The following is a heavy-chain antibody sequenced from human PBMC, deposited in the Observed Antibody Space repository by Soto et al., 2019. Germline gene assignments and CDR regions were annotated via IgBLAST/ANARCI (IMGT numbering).Heavy chain of an antibody. CDR3: ARGAMVRGQGWFDP. CDR1: GGSISSGGYS. D-gene: IGHD3-10*01. V-gene: IGHV4-30-2*01. Sequence: SETLSLTCAVSGGSISSGGYSWSWIRQPPGKGLEWIGYIYHSGSTYYNPSLKSRVTISVDRSKNQFSLKLSSVTAADTAVYYCARGAMVRGQGWFDPWGQGTLVTVSS. J-gene: IGHJ5*02. CDR2: IYHSGST.